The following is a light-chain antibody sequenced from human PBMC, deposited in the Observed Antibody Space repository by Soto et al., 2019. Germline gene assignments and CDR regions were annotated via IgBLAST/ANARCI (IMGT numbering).Light chain of an antibody. CDR1: ESVSNNY. CDR3: HQYGSSPGT. CDR2: AAS. J-gene: IGKJ1*01. Sequence: EIVLTQSTGTLSLSPGERATLSCRASESVSNNYLAWYQQKPGQAPRLLIYAASSRATGIPDRFSGSGSGTDFTLTISRLEPEDFAVYYCHQYGSSPGTFGQGTKVEIK. V-gene: IGKV3-20*01.